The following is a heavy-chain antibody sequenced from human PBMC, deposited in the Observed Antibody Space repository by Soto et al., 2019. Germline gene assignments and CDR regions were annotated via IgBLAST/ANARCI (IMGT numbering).Heavy chain of an antibody. V-gene: IGHV4-39*01. CDR3: ARLWGYYGSGSDDY. CDR1: GGSISSSSYH. CDR2: IYYSGST. J-gene: IGHJ4*02. Sequence: LETLSLTCTVSGGSISSSSYHWGWIRQPPGKGLEWIGSIYYSGSTYYNPSLKSRVTISVDTSKNQFSLKLSSVTAADTAVYYCARLWGYYGSGSDDYWGQGTLVTVSS. D-gene: IGHD3-10*01.